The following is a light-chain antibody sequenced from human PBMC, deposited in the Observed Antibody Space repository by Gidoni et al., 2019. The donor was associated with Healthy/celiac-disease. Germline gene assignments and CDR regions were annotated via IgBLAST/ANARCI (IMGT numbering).Light chain of an antibody. Sequence: EIVLTPSPGTLPLSPGERATLSCSASQSVSSSYLAWYQQKPGQAPRLLIYGASSRATGIPDRFSGSGSGTDFTLTISRLEPEDFAVYYCQQYGSSPWLTFGGGTKVEIK. V-gene: IGKV3-20*01. CDR3: QQYGSSPWLT. CDR1: QSVSSSY. J-gene: IGKJ4*01. CDR2: GAS.